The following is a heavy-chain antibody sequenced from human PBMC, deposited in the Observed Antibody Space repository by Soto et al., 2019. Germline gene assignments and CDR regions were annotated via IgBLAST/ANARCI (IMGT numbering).Heavy chain of an antibody. J-gene: IGHJ3*01. D-gene: IGHD2-2*01. CDR1: EGTFSTYT. Sequence: QVQLVQSGAEVKKPGSSVKVSCKATEGTFSTYTLIWVRQAPGQGLEWMGRIIPMLTVRNSAQKFQDRVTLTANKSTSTAFMELTSLTSDDTAVYYCSIGTRSAETFDVWGQGTMVTVSS. V-gene: IGHV1-69*02. CDR2: IIPMLTVR. CDR3: SIGTRSAETFDV.